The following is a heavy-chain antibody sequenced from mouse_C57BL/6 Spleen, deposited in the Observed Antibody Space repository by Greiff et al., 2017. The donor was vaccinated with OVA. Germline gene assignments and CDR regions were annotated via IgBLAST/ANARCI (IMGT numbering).Heavy chain of an antibody. D-gene: IGHD2-5*01. CDR2: INPNNGGT. Sequence: EVQLQQSGPELVKPGASVKISCKASGYTFTDYYMNWVKQSHGKSLEWIGDINPNNGGTSYNQKFKGKATLTVDKSSSTAYMELRSLTSEDSAVYYCARGGSNYEDYAMDYWGQGTSVTVSS. CDR1: GYTFTDYY. J-gene: IGHJ4*01. V-gene: IGHV1-26*01. CDR3: ARGGSNYEDYAMDY.